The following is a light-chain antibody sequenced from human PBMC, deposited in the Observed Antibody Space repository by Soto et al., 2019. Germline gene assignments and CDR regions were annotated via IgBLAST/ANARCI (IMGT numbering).Light chain of an antibody. V-gene: IGLV2-11*01. CDR1: TSDVGGYNS. CDR2: DVS. Sequence: QSALTQPASVSGSPGQSITISCTGTTSDVGGYNSVSWFQHHPDKAPKFIIYDVSKRPSGVPDRFSGSKSGNTASLTISGLQADDEADYYCCSYAGSYTWVFGGGTQLTVL. J-gene: IGLJ3*02. CDR3: CSYAGSYTWV.